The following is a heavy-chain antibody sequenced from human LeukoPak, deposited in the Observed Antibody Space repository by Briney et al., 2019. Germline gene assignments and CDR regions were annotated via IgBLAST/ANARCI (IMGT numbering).Heavy chain of an antibody. CDR1: GGSISSYY. V-gene: IGHV4-59*01. CDR3: AGGLGYCSVGSCAYFDY. J-gene: IGHJ4*02. Sequence: TSETLSLTCTVSGGSISSYYWSWIRQPPGKGLEWIGYIYYSGGTNYNPSLKSRVTISVDTSKNQFSLKLSSVTAADTAVYYCAGGLGYCSVGSCAYFDYWRQGTLVTVSS. CDR2: IYYSGGT. D-gene: IGHD2-15*01.